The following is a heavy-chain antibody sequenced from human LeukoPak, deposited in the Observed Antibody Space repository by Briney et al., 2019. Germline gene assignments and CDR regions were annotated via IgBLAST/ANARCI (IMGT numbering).Heavy chain of an antibody. V-gene: IGHV3-23*01. Sequence: PGGSLRLSCAASGFTFRSYGMSWVRQAPGKGLEWVSAIGGSGDSTYYADSVKGRFTISRDNSKNTLELQMNSLRAEDTAVYYCAKWSLGCGDGCYSYYFDYWGQGTLVTVSS. CDR1: GFTFRSYG. CDR3: AKWSLGCGDGCYSYYFDY. J-gene: IGHJ4*02. D-gene: IGHD2-21*02. CDR2: IGGSGDST.